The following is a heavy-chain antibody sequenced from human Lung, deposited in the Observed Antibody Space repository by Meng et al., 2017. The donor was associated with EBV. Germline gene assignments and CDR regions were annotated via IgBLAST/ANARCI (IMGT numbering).Heavy chain of an antibody. D-gene: IGHD5-24*01. Sequence: VQLVESGSELKKPAASVKFSCKAAGYTISSYTIKWVRQAHGRGLEWMGWISTNTGTTTYTKGFTGRCVFSLDTSVSTEYLQISSLKAEDTAVYYCARDSPLDGYSLLDYWGQGTLVTVSS. J-gene: IGHJ4*02. CDR3: ARDSPLDGYSLLDY. CDR2: ISTNTGTT. CDR1: GYTISSYT. V-gene: IGHV7-4-1*02.